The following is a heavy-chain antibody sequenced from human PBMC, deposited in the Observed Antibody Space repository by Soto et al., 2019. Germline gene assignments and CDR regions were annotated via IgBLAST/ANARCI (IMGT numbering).Heavy chain of an antibody. V-gene: IGHV4-34*01. CDR1: GGSFSGYY. D-gene: IGHD2-2*01. Sequence: QVLLQQWGAGLVKPSETLSLTCAVYGGSFSGYYWSWIRQPPGKGLEWIGEINHSGSTNYNPSLKSRVNISVDTSKNQFSLKLSSVTAADTAVYYCARKGTSCYRHWGQGTLVTVSS. CDR2: INHSGST. CDR3: ARKGTSCYRH. J-gene: IGHJ4*02.